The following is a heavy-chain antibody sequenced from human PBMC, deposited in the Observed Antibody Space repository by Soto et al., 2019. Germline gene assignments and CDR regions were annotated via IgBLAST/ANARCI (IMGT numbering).Heavy chain of an antibody. D-gene: IGHD3-22*01. J-gene: IGHJ4*02. CDR3: ARLESDSPYYYDSSGYGNDY. V-gene: IGHV4-59*08. CDR1: GGSISSYY. CDR2: IYYSGST. Sequence: SETLSLTCTVSGGSISSYYWSWIRQPPGKGLEWIGYIYYSGSTNYNPSLKSRVTISVDTSKNQFSLKLSSVTAADTAVYYCARLESDSPYYYDSSGYGNDYWGQGTLVTVSS.